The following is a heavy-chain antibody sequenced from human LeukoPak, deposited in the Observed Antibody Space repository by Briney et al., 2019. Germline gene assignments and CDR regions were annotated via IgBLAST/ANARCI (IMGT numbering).Heavy chain of an antibody. J-gene: IGHJ4*02. CDR1: GYTFTSYA. Sequence: ASVKVSCTASGYTFTSYAMHWVRQAPGQRLEWMGWINAGNGNTKYSQKFQGRVTITRDTSASTAYMELSSLRSEDTAVYYCARSGWYDPFDYWGQGTLVTVSS. CDR2: INAGNGNT. V-gene: IGHV1-3*01. D-gene: IGHD6-19*01. CDR3: ARSGWYDPFDY.